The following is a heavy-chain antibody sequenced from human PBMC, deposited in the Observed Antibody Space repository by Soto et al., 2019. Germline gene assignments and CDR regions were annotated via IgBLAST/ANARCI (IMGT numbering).Heavy chain of an antibody. Sequence: GGSLRLSCAASGFTFRNAWMSWVRQAQGKGLEWVGRIKSKTDGGTTDYAAPVKGRFTISRDDSKNTLYLQMNSLKTGDTAVYYCTSDASSWYLFYYYYYMDVWGKGTTVTVSS. CDR3: TSDASSWYLFYYYYYMDV. V-gene: IGHV3-15*01. J-gene: IGHJ6*03. CDR1: GFTFRNAW. D-gene: IGHD6-13*01. CDR2: IKSKTDGGTT.